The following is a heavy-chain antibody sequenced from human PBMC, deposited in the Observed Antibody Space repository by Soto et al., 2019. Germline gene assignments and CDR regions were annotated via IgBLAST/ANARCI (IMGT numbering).Heavy chain of an antibody. J-gene: IGHJ5*02. CDR1: GFTFSSYW. Sequence: GGSLRLSCAASGFTFSSYWMHWVRQAPGKGLVWVSAISGSGGSTYYADSVKGRFTISRDNSKNTLYLQMNSLRAEDTAVDYCAKFVLGNWFDPWGQGPLVTVSS. CDR2: ISGSGGST. V-gene: IGHV3-23*01. CDR3: AKFVLGNWFDP. D-gene: IGHD2-8*02.